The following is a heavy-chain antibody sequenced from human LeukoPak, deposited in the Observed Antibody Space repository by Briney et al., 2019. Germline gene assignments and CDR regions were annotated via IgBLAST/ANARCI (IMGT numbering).Heavy chain of an antibody. V-gene: IGHV4-59*01. J-gene: IGHJ4*02. CDR2: IYYSGST. CDR3: ARSYYDSSGYSD. Sequence: SETLSLTCTVSGGSISSYYWSWIRQPPGKGLEWIGYIYYSGSTNYNPSLKSRVTISVDTSKNQFSLKLSSVTAADTAVYYRARSYYDSSGYSDWGQGTLVTVSS. CDR1: GGSISSYY. D-gene: IGHD3-22*01.